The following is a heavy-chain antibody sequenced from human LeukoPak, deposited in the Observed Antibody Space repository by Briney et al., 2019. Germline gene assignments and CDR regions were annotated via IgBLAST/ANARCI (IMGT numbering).Heavy chain of an antibody. CDR3: VRDAEPLRSRDAFDI. V-gene: IGHV3-7*01. D-gene: IGHD1-14*01. CDR2: IKYDGSVK. J-gene: IGHJ3*02. CDR1: GFIFSNYW. Sequence: QPGGSLRLSCAASGFIFSNYWMVWVRQSPGKGLEWVANIKYDGSVKYYVDSVTGRFTISRDNARNSLYLQMDDLRAEDTAIYYCVRDAEPLRSRDAFDIWGQGTMAIVSS.